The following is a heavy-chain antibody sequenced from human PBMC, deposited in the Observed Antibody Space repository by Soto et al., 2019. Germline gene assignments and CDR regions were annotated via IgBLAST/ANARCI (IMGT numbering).Heavy chain of an antibody. CDR3: ARLGAYYPFLAP. J-gene: IGHJ5*02. Sequence: PSETRSLTCRVSEGSFSPNSSSWIRQAPGKGLEWVADSYFGGTTSYNPSLKSRVTISLETSKNQFSLRLNSVTEAETAVYYCARLGAYYPFLAPWGPGTLVTVSS. CDR2: SYFGGTT. V-gene: IGHV4-59*08. D-gene: IGHD2-21*01. CDR1: EGSFSPNS.